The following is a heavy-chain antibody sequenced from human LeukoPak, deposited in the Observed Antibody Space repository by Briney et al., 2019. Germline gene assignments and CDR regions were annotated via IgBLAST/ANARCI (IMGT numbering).Heavy chain of an antibody. D-gene: IGHD2-2*01. CDR2: INPNSGDT. V-gene: IGHV1-2*02. Sequence: ASVKVSCKASGYTFTGFYMHWVRQAPGQGLEWMGWINPNSGDTNYVQKFQGRVTMTRDTSISTAYMELSRLRSDDTAVYYCARVLVPAAIENAFDIWGQGTMVTVSS. CDR3: ARVLVPAAIENAFDI. CDR1: GYTFTGFY. J-gene: IGHJ3*02.